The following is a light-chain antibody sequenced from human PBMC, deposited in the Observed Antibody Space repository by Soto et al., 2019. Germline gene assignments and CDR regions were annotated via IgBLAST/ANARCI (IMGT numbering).Light chain of an antibody. CDR1: TSNIGSNY. V-gene: IGLV1-47*01. CDR3: SSYTTSSTRV. CDR2: RNN. Sequence: VLTQPPSASGTPGQGVTISCSGSTSNIGSNYVYWYQQLPGTAPKLLIYRNNQRPSGVPDRFSGSKSGTSASLAISGLRSDDEADYYCSSYTTSSTRVFGTGTKVTVL. J-gene: IGLJ1*01.